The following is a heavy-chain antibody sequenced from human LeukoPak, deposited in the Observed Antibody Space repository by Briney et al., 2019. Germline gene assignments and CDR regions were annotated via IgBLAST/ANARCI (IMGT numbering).Heavy chain of an antibody. CDR3: ATNLIYCGGDCYTFDP. Sequence: ASVNVSCKPSRYTFTASYMHWVLQAPGPGLEWMGWINSNSGGTNYAQKFQGRVTMTRDTSISTAYMELSRLRSDDTAVYYCATNLIYCGGDCYTFDPWGQGTLVTVSS. CDR1: RYTFTASY. CDR2: INSNSGGT. V-gene: IGHV1-2*02. D-gene: IGHD2-21*02. J-gene: IGHJ5*02.